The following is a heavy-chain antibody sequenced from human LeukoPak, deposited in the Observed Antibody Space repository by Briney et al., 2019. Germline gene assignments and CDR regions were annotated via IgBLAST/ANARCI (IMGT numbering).Heavy chain of an antibody. D-gene: IGHD4-11*01. CDR2: IRYDGSNK. J-gene: IGHJ3*02. V-gene: IGHV3-30*02. CDR1: GFTFSSYV. Sequence: GGSLRLSCAASGFTFSSYVMHWVRQAPGKGLEWVAFIRYDGSNKYYADSVKGRFTISRDNAKNSLYLQMNSLRAEDTAVYYCARGYSNYGYAFDIWGQGTMVTVSS. CDR3: ARGYSNYGYAFDI.